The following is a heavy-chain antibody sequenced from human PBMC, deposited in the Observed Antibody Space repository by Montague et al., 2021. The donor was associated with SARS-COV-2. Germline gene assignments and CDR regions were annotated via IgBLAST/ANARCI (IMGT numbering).Heavy chain of an antibody. Sequence: SLRLSCAASGFTFSRYDMHWVRQAPGKGLEWVAVIWYDGSNQYYXDSVKGRFTISRDNSKNTLYLQMNSLRAEDTAVYYCAREYSAPRWFGEYNRYGMDVWGQGTTVTVSS. CDR3: AREYSAPRWFGEYNRYGMDV. J-gene: IGHJ6*02. V-gene: IGHV3-33*08. CDR1: GFTFSRYD. D-gene: IGHD3-10*01. CDR2: IWYDGSNQ.